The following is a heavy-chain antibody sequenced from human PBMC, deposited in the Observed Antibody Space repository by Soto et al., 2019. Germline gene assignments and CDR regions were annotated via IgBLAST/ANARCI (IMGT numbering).Heavy chain of an antibody. D-gene: IGHD2-2*01. CDR1: GFTFSSYA. Sequence: GGSLRLSCAASGFTFSSYAMSWVRQAPGKGLEWVSAISGSGGSTYYADSVKGRFTISRDNSKNTLYLQMNSLRAEDTAVYYCAKDRGSSIVVVPAAYFDYWGQGTLVTVSS. V-gene: IGHV3-23*01. CDR2: ISGSGGST. J-gene: IGHJ4*02. CDR3: AKDRGSSIVVVPAAYFDY.